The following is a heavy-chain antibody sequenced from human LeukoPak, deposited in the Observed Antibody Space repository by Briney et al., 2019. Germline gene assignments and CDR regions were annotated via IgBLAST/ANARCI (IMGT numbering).Heavy chain of an antibody. V-gene: IGHV3-23*01. J-gene: IGHJ2*01. Sequence: GGSLRLSCAASGFTFSTYAMSWVRQAPGRGLEWVSAVSDSGSGTYYADSVKGRFTISRDNAKNSLFLQMSSLRAEDTALYYCARGTVTQDWYFDLWGRGTLVTVSS. CDR2: VSDSGSGT. CDR1: GFTFSTYA. CDR3: ARGTVTQDWYFDL. D-gene: IGHD4-17*01.